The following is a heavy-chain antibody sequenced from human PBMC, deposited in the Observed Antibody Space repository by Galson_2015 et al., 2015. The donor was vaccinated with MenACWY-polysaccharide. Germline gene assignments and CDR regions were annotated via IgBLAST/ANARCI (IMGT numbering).Heavy chain of an antibody. CDR3: ASRLAQVGIAGYGYGMDV. CDR2: ISYSGST. D-gene: IGHD2-15*01. V-gene: IGHV4-39*01. CDR1: GGSISSSNYY. Sequence: ETLSLTCTVSGGSISSSNYYWGWICQSPEKGLEWIGTISYSGSTYYNPSLKSRVTISVDTSKNQFSLKLSSVTAADTAVYYCASRLAQVGIAGYGYGMDVWGQGTTVTVSS. J-gene: IGHJ6*02.